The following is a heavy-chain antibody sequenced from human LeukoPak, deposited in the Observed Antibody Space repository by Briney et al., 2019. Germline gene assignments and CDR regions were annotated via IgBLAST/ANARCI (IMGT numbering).Heavy chain of an antibody. CDR2: IYYSGST. V-gene: IGHV4-39*07. CDR3: ARSGDMYYDSSGYARRDAFDI. J-gene: IGHJ3*02. CDR1: GGSISSSSYY. Sequence: SETLSLTCTVSGGSISSSSYYWGWIRQPPGKGLEWIGSIYYSGSTYYNPSLKSRVTISVDTSKNQFSLKLSSVTAADTAVYYCARSGDMYYDSSGYARRDAFDIWGQGTMVTVSS. D-gene: IGHD3-22*01.